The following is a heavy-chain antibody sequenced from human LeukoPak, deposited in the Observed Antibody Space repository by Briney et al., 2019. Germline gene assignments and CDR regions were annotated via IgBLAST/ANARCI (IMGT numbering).Heavy chain of an antibody. CDR1: GGTFSSYA. CDR3: ARDWSYDYVWGDYGMDV. Sequence: SVKVSCKASGGTFSSYAISWVRQAPGQGLEWMGRIIPILGIANYAQKFQGRVTITADKSTSTAYMELSSLRSEDTAVYYCARDWSYDYVWGDYGMDVWGQGTTVTVSS. D-gene: IGHD3-16*01. J-gene: IGHJ6*02. V-gene: IGHV1-69*04. CDR2: IIPILGIA.